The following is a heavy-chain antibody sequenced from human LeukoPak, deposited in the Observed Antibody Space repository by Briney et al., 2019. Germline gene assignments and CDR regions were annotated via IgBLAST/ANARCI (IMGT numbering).Heavy chain of an antibody. CDR3: ARFSSSWLLDY. CDR1: GFTFSSYE. V-gene: IGHV3-48*03. J-gene: IGHJ4*02. D-gene: IGHD6-13*01. Sequence: GGSLRLSCAASGFTFSSYEMNWVRQAPGKGLEWVSYISSSGSTIYYADSVKGRFTISRDNAKNSLYLLMNSLRAGDTAVYYCARFSSSWLLDYWGQGTLVTVSS. CDR2: ISSSGSTI.